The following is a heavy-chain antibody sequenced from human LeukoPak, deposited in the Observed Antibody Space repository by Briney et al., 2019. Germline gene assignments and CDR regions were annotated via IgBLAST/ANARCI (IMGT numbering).Heavy chain of an antibody. D-gene: IGHD6-19*01. J-gene: IGHJ4*02. CDR3: AKYTAYSTGWPSY. Sequence: GGSLRLSRAVSVFTFSTYAMSWVREAPGKGLVWVSTITVSGGSTYYADSVKGRFTISRDNPKNTLYLQMNSLRAEDTAVYYCAKYTAYSTGWPSYWGKGTLVTVS. V-gene: IGHV3-23*01. CDR1: VFTFSTYA. CDR2: ITVSGGST.